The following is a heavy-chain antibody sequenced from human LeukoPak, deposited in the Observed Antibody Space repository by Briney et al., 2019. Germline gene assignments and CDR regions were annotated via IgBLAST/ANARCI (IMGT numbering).Heavy chain of an antibody. D-gene: IGHD3-9*01. J-gene: IGHJ2*01. CDR1: GGSISSGGYY. Sequence: SETLSLTCSVSGGSISSGGYYWSWIRQHPGKGLEWIGYIYYSGSTYYNPSLKSRVTISVDTSKNQFSLKLSSVTAADTAVYYCARGSVLRYLWYFDLWGRGTLVTVSS. CDR3: ARGSVLRYLWYFDL. V-gene: IGHV4-31*03. CDR2: IYYSGST.